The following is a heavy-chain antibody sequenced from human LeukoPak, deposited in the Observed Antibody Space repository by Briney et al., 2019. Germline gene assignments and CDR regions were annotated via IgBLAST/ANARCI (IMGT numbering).Heavy chain of an antibody. CDR3: TTGSPYYDFWSGY. CDR2: IKSKTDGGTT. Sequence: GGSLRLSCAASGFTFSNAWMNWVRQAPGKGLEWVGRIKSKTDGGTTGYAAPVKGRFTISRDDSKNTLYLQMNSLKTEDTAVYYCTTGSPYYDFWSGYWGQGTLVTVSS. V-gene: IGHV3-15*07. CDR1: GFTFSNAW. J-gene: IGHJ4*02. D-gene: IGHD3-3*01.